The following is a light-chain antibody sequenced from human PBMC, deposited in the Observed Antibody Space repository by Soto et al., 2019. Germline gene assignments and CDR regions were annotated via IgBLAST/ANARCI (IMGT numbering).Light chain of an antibody. V-gene: IGKV3-11*01. CDR3: QQRSNWPPIT. J-gene: IGKJ5*01. CDR1: QSVSSY. CDR2: DAS. Sequence: EIVLTQSRATLSVFPGAEAPPPCRASQSVSSYSAWYQQKPGQAPRLLIYDASSRATGIPARFSGSGSGTDFTLTISSLEPEDFAVYYCQQRSNWPPITFGQGTRLEIK.